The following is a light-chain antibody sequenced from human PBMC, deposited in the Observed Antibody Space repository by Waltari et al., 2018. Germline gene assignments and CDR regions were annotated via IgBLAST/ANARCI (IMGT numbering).Light chain of an antibody. CDR2: YAS. CDR3: HQSRTFPRT. Sequence: EGVLTQSPAFQSVTPRARVTLTCRASQNIGSDLHWYQHKPGQTPKLLIKYASQSISGVPSRFSGSGSGTDFTLTINRLEVEDAAIYYCHQSRTFPRTFGQGTQLEI. CDR1: QNIGSD. V-gene: IGKV6-21*02. J-gene: IGKJ2*02.